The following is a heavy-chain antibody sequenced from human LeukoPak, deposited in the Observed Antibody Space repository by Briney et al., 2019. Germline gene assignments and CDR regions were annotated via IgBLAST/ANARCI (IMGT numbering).Heavy chain of an antibody. V-gene: IGHV3-48*04. D-gene: IGHD3-3*01. CDR3: ARAPVVFWSGYLGMDV. Sequence: GGSLRLSCAASGFTFTTYMMTWVRQAPGKGLEWLSYISESGDSIYYRDSVKGRFTISRDNAKNSLYLQMNSLRAEDTAVYFCARAPVVFWSGYLGMDVWGKGTTVTVSS. CDR2: ISESGDSI. CDR1: GFTFTTYM. J-gene: IGHJ6*04.